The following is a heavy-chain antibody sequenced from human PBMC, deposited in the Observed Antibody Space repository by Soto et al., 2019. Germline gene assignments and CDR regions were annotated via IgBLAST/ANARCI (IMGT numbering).Heavy chain of an antibody. D-gene: IGHD5-12*01. J-gene: IGHJ4*02. V-gene: IGHV1-18*01. Sequence: QVQLVQSGAEVKKPGASGKVSCKASGYTFTSYGISWVRQAPGQGLEWMGWISAYNGNTNYAQKLQGRVTMTTDTATRTAYMELRSLRSDDTAVYYCARDSGYDEVRSGRAYWGQGTLVTVSS. CDR1: GYTFTSYG. CDR3: ARDSGYDEVRSGRAY. CDR2: ISAYNGNT.